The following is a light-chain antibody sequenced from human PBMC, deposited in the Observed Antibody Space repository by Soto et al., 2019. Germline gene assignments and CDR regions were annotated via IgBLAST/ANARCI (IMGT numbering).Light chain of an antibody. CDR3: NSFTTSSTLV. CDR1: SSDVGAYNF. CDR2: DVS. Sequence: QSVLTQPASVSGSPGQSITISCTGTSSDVGAYNFVSWYQHHPGKAPQLMIYDVSNGPSGVSNRFSGSKSGNTASLTISGLQAEDEAIYYCNSFTTSSTLVFGGGTKVTVL. J-gene: IGLJ2*01. V-gene: IGLV2-14*03.